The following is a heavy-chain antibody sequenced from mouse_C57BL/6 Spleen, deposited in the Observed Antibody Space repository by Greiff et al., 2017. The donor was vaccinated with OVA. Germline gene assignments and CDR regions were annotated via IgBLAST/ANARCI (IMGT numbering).Heavy chain of an antibody. CDR2: INPNNGGT. CDR1: GYTFTDYN. D-gene: IGHD1-1*01. CDR3: ARGIYYYGSSYVDY. Sequence: VQLKQSGPELVKPGASVKMSCKASGYTFTDYNMHWVKQSHGKSLEWIGYINPNNGGTSYNQKFKGKATLTVNKSSSTAYMELRSLTSEDSAVYYCARGIYYYGSSYVDYWGQGTTLTVSS. J-gene: IGHJ2*01. V-gene: IGHV1-22*01.